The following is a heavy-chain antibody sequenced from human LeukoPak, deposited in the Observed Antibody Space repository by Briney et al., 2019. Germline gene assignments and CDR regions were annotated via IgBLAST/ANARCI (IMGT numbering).Heavy chain of an antibody. D-gene: IGHD3-10*02. J-gene: IGHJ6*04. CDR1: GFTFSSYG. CDR2: IRNDGSNK. Sequence: GGSLRLSCAASGFTFSSYGMHWVRQAPGKGLEWVAFIRNDGSNKYYADSVKGRFTISRDNAKNSLYLQMNSLRAEDTAVYYCAELGITMIGGVWGKGTTVTISS. CDR3: AELGITMIGGV. V-gene: IGHV3-30*02.